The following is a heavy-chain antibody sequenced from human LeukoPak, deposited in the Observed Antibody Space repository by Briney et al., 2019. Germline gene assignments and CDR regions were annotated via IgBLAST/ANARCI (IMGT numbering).Heavy chain of an antibody. J-gene: IGHJ1*01. D-gene: IGHD4-23*01. CDR3: ARDSEYYGGTTSQYFQH. CDR2: IYYSGST. V-gene: IGHV4-30-4*08. Sequence: PSETLSLTCAVYGGSFSGYYWSWIRQPPGKGLEWIGYIYYSGSTYYNPSLKSRVTISVDTSKNQFSLKLSSVTAADTAVYYCARDSEYYGGTTSQYFQHWGQGTLVTVSS. CDR1: GGSFSGYY.